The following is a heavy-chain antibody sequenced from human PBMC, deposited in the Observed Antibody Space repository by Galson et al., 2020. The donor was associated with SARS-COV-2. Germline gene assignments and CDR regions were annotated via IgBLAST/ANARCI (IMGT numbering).Heavy chain of an antibody. Sequence: GGSLRLSCAASGFTFSTYEMNWVRQAPGKGLEWVSYISSSGSTIYYADSVKGRFTISRDNAKNSLYLQMDSLRADDTAVYYCAREPHPIAATPLGCFDSWGQGTLVTVSS. V-gene: IGHV3-48*03. CDR2: ISSSGSTI. CDR3: AREPHPIAATPLGCFDS. D-gene: IGHD6-25*01. J-gene: IGHJ4*02. CDR1: GFTFSTYE.